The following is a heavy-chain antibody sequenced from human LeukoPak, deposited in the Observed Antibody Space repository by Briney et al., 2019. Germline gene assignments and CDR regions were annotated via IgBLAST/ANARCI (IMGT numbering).Heavy chain of an antibody. D-gene: IGHD2/OR15-2a*01. V-gene: IGHV3-53*01. Sequence: GGSLRLSCAASGLTVTDNYFSWVRQAPGKGLEWVSVIFPDGRTYHADSVKGRFTISRDRPKNTLLLQMNSLRADDTALYHCARTNTVYGDFDYWGQGILVTVSS. CDR3: ARTNTVYGDFDY. CDR2: IFPDGRT. J-gene: IGHJ4*02. CDR1: GLTVTDNY.